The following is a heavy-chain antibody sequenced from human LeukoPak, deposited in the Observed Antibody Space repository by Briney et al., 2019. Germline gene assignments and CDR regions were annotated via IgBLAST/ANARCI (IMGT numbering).Heavy chain of an antibody. V-gene: IGHV4-61*01. CDR2: IYYNGNT. J-gene: IGHJ4*02. CDR3: ARAHDSSGHYYESYLKLDY. CDR1: GDSISSGYY. Sequence: PSETLSLTCSVSGDSISSGYYWGWIRQPPGKGLEWIGYIYYNGNTNYNPSLKSRVAISVDMSKNQFSLQLSSVTAADTAVYYCARAHDSSGHYYESYLKLDYWGQGTLVTVSS. D-gene: IGHD3-22*01.